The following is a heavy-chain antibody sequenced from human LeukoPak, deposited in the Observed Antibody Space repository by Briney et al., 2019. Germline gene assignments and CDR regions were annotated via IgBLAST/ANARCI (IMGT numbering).Heavy chain of an antibody. J-gene: IGHJ4*02. CDR3: ARETSSYGYFDY. V-gene: IGHV3-48*03. D-gene: IGHD5-18*01. Sequence: GGSLRLSCAASGFTFNSYEMNWVRQAPGKGLEWVSYISSSGRTIYYSDSVKGRFTISRDNAKNSLYLQMNSLRAEDTALYYCARETSSYGYFDYWGQGTLVTVSS. CDR2: ISSSGRTI. CDR1: GFTFNSYE.